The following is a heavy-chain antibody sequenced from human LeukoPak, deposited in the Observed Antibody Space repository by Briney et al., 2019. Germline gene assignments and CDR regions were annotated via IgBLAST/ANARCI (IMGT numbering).Heavy chain of an antibody. Sequence: GGALRLSCAASGVTFSSYGMHWVRQAPGKGLEWVAVISYDGSNKYYADSVKGRFTISRDNSKNTLYLQMNSLRAEDTAVYYCAKDYYDSSGYYGPGDAFDIWGQGTMVTVSS. V-gene: IGHV3-30*18. CDR2: ISYDGSNK. CDR3: AKDYYDSSGYYGPGDAFDI. J-gene: IGHJ3*02. CDR1: GVTFSSYG. D-gene: IGHD3-22*01.